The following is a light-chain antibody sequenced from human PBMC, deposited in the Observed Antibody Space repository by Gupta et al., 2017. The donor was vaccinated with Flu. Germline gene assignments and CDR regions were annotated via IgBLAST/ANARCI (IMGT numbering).Light chain of an antibody. J-gene: IGKJ1*01. CDR1: QSISTQ. V-gene: IGKV3-11*01. CDR3: VQRFNGPWT. CDR2: DAA. Sequence: EIVLPQSPATLSLSPGERASLSCRASQSISTQIAWYQQKPGQAPRLLIDDAANRATGSPARFRGSGSGTDCTLIISSLEPEDFAIYYGVQRFNGPWTFGQGTKVEIK.